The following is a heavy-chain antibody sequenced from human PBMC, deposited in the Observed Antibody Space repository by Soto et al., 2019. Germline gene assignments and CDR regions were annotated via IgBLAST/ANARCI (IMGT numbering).Heavy chain of an antibody. CDR3: VTVNLVGAAYYFDY. J-gene: IGHJ4*02. CDR2: VYYSGTT. Sequence: QVQLQEWGPGLVKPSQTLSLTCTVSGGSIRNGDYYWGWIRQPPGKGLEWIGNVYYSGTTYSHPSLKSRVPISVDTSENEFSLRLSSVTAADTAVYYCVTVNLVGAAYYFDYWGPGTLVTVSS. CDR1: GGSIRNGDYY. D-gene: IGHD1-26*01. V-gene: IGHV4-30-4*01.